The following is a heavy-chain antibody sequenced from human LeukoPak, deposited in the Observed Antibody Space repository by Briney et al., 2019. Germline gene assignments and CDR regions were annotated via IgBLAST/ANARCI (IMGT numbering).Heavy chain of an antibody. CDR3: AAALAIAVGGTTPGDY. CDR1: GFTFSSHY. CDR2: ITSSSSDI. V-gene: IGHV3-21*06. J-gene: IGHJ4*02. Sequence: GGSLRLSCAASGFTFSSHYMNWVRQAPGKGLEWVSSITSSSSDIFYADSVKGRFTISRDNAKNSLYLKMNSLRVEDTAVYYCAAALAIAVGGTTPGDYWGQGTLVTVSS. D-gene: IGHD6-19*01.